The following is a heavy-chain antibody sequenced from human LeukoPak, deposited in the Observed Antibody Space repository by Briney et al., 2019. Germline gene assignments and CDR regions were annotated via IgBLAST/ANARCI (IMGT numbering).Heavy chain of an antibody. Sequence: GGSLRLSCAASGFTSDVYGMSWVRQAPGKGLERVSGINWNGGSTGYADSVKGRFTTSRDNAKNSLYLQMNSLRAEDTALYYCARNRNYGSGSYYKGWFDPWGQGTLVTVSS. D-gene: IGHD3-10*01. CDR1: GFTSDVYG. CDR3: ARNRNYGSGSYYKGWFDP. J-gene: IGHJ5*02. CDR2: INWNGGST. V-gene: IGHV3-20*04.